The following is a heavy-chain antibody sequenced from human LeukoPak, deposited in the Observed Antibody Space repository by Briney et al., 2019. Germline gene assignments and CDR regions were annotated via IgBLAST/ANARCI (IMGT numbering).Heavy chain of an antibody. CDR1: GFTFGSYA. V-gene: IGHV3-23*01. D-gene: IGHD1-26*01. CDR3: AKGSSPSRPYYFDY. J-gene: IGHJ4*02. Sequence: PGGSLRLSCAASGFTFGSYAMSWVRQAPGKGLEWVSAITDSGGDTYYADSVKGRFTISRDNSKNTLYLQMNSLRAEDTAVYCCAKGSSPSRPYYFDYWGQGTLVTLSS. CDR2: ITDSGGDT.